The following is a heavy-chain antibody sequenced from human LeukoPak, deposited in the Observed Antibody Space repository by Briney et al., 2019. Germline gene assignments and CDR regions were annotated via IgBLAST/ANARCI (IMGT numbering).Heavy chain of an antibody. V-gene: IGHV4-59*01. Sequence: SETLSLTCTVSGGSISSYYWSWIRQPPGKGLEWIGYIYYSGSTNYNPSLKSRVTISVDTSKNQVSLKLSSVTAADTAVYYCATGSGGSGSYYPYYFDYWGQGTLVTVSS. CDR1: GGSISSYY. CDR3: ATGSGGSGSYYPYYFDY. CDR2: IYYSGST. D-gene: IGHD3-10*01. J-gene: IGHJ4*02.